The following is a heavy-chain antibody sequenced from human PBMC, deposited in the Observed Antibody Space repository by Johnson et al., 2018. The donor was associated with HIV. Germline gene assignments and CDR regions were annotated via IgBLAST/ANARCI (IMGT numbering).Heavy chain of an antibody. V-gene: IGHV3-11*01. D-gene: IGHD2-15*01. J-gene: IGHJ3*02. Sequence: QVQLVESGGGLVKPGGSLRLSCAASGFTFSDDYMSWIRQAPGKGLEWVSYISRSGSTITYADSVKGRFTISRDNSKNTLYLQMNSLRAEDTAVYYCAPDIVSPENIWGQGTMVTVSS. CDR1: GFTFSDDY. CDR3: APDIVSPENI. CDR2: ISRSGSTI.